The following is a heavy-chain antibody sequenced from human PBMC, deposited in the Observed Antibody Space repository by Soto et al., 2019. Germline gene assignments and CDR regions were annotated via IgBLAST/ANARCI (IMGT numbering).Heavy chain of an antibody. CDR1: GGSISTYY. V-gene: IGHV4-59*08. CDR2: IYYSGST. Sequence: SETLSLTCTVSGGSISTYYWSWIRQPPGKGLEWIGYIYYSGSTNYNPSLKGRVTISVDTSKNQFSLKLSPVTAADTAVYYCARSVAGYFTWGQGTLVTVSS. CDR3: ARSVAGYFT. J-gene: IGHJ5*02. D-gene: IGHD6-19*01.